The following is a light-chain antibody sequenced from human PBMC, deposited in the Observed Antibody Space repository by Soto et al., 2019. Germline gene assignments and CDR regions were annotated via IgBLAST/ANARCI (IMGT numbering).Light chain of an antibody. CDR1: QSISSW. V-gene: IGKV1-5*03. CDR3: QQYSSYSPWT. CDR2: KAS. J-gene: IGKJ1*01. Sequence: DIQMTQSASTLSASVRDKVTITCRASQSISSWLAWYQQKPGKAPKLLIYKASTLESGVPSRFSGSGSGTEFTLSISCLQPDDFASYYCQQYSSYSPWTFGQGTKV.